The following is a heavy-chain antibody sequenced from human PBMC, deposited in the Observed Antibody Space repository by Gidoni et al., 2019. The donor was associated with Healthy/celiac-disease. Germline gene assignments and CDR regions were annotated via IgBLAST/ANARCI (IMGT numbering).Heavy chain of an antibody. Sequence: QVQLVESGGGVVQPGGSLRLSCAAYGFTLRSYGMTWVRQAPGKGLEWVAFIRYDGSNKYYADSVKGRFTISIDNSKNTLYLQMNSLRAEDTAVYYCAKDQLRGPSRFDYWGQGTLVTVSS. CDR1: GFTLRSYG. CDR2: IRYDGSNK. CDR3: AKDQLRGPSRFDY. J-gene: IGHJ4*02. D-gene: IGHD2-2*01. V-gene: IGHV3-30*02.